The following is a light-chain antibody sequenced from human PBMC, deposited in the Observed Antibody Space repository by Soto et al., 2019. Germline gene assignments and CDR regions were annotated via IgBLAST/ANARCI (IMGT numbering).Light chain of an antibody. CDR1: QSVSSY. V-gene: IGKV3-20*01. Sequence: EIVLTQSAATLSLSPGERATLYCSASQSVSSYLAWYQQKPAQAPRLLIQGASNRATGIPDRFRGRVSGTDFSLTNSSREPEECAVYYSQLYCISGPFGRRAKVDIK. CDR2: GAS. J-gene: IGKJ1*01. CDR3: QLYCISGP.